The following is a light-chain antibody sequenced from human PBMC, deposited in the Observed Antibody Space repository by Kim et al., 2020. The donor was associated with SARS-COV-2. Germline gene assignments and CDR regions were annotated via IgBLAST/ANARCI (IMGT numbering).Light chain of an antibody. CDR2: EVS. CDR1: QSISGW. J-gene: IGKJ2*03. CDR3: QNYDSSSLYS. V-gene: IGKV1-5*01. Sequence: AAVGDRVTITGRASQSISGWLAWYQQKPGKAPKALIYEVSSLESGVPSRFSGSGSGTEFTLTITSLQPDDFATYYCQNYDSSSLYSFGQGTKLEI.